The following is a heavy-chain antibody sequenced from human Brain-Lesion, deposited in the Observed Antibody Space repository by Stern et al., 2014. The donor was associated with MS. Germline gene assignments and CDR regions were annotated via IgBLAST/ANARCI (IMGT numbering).Heavy chain of an antibody. Sequence: EVQLVESGGGSVQPGRSLRLSCVASGFTFGDYVMHWVRQAPGKGLEWVSRISWNSGSIDYADSVKGRFTISRDNAKNSLFLQMDSLKPEDTALYYCAKGAGRYFDWNPAYWGQGTLVTVSS. CDR3: AKGAGRYFDWNPAY. J-gene: IGHJ4*02. CDR1: GFTFGDYV. V-gene: IGHV3-9*01. D-gene: IGHD3-9*01. CDR2: ISWNSGSI.